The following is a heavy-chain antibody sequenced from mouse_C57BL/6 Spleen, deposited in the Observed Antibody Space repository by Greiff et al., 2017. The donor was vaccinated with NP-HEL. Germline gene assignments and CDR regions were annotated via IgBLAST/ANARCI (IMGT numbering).Heavy chain of an antibody. CDR3: TRFDD. CDR2: IDPETGGT. J-gene: IGHJ2*01. Sequence: VKLMESGAELVRPGASVTLSCKASGYTFTDYEMHWVKQTPVHGLEWIGAIDPETGGTAYNQKFKGKAILTADKSSSTAYMELRSLTSEDSAVYYGTRFDDWGQGTTLTVSS. CDR1: GYTFTDYE. V-gene: IGHV1-15*01.